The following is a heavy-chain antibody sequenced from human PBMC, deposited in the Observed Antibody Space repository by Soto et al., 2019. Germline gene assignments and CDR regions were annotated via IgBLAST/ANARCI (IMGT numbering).Heavy chain of an antibody. J-gene: IGHJ6*03. Sequence: QVQLVQSGAEVKKPGASVKVSCKASGYTFTSYGISWVRQAPGQGLEWMGWISAYNGNTYHAQKYHDRVTMTTDTSTSTAYMELRSLRSDDTAVYYCGTHMISYYCMDVWGKGTTVTVSS. CDR3: GTHMISYYCMDV. CDR1: GYTFTSYG. V-gene: IGHV1-18*04. CDR2: ISAYNGNT. D-gene: IGHD3-16*01.